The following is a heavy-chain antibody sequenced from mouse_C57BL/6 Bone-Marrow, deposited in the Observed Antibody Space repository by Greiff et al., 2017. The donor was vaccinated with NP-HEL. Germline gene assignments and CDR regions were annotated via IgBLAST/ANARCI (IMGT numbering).Heavy chain of an antibody. CDR3: TTVTTVVAPYAMDY. Sequence: VQLQQSGAELVRPGASVKLSCTASGFNITDYYMHWVKQRPEQGLEWIGRIDPEAGDTEYAPKFQGKATMTADTSSNTAYLQLSSLTSEDTAVYYCTTVTTVVAPYAMDYGGQGTSVTGSS. CDR1: GFNITDYY. D-gene: IGHD1-1*01. CDR2: IDPEAGDT. V-gene: IGHV14-1*01. J-gene: IGHJ4*01.